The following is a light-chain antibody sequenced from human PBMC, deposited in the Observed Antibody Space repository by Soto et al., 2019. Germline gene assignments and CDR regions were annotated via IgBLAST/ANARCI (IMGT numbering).Light chain of an antibody. CDR2: GAA. Sequence: DIQMTQSPSSLSASVGDRVTITCRASQTIRNYLNWYQQKPGKAPKLLICGAASLHSGVPSRFSGSGSGTDFALTINSLQPEDFATYYCQQSYSTPAWTFGQGTKVE. CDR1: QTIRNY. CDR3: QQSYSTPAWT. V-gene: IGKV1-39*01. J-gene: IGKJ1*01.